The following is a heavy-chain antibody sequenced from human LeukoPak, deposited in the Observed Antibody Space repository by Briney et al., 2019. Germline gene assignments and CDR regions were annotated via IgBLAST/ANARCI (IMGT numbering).Heavy chain of an antibody. J-gene: IGHJ6*02. D-gene: IGHD3-3*01. CDR3: ASALEWLLDGMDV. V-gene: IGHV3-23*01. CDR1: GFTFSSYA. CDR2: ISGSGGST. Sequence: GGSLRLSCAASGFTFSSYAMSWVRQAPGKGLEWVSAISGSGGSTYYADTVKGRFTISRDNSKNTLYLQMNSLRAEDTAVYYCASALEWLLDGMDVWGQGTTVTVSS.